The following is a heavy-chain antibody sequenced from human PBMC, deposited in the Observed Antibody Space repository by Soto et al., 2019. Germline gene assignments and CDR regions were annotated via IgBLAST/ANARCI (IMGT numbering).Heavy chain of an antibody. CDR3: ARRSEAAAGINGMDV. Sequence: PGESLKISCKGSGYSFTSYWISWVRQMPGKGLEWMGRIDPSDSYTNYSPSFQGHVTISADKSISTAYLQWSSLKASDTAMYYCARRSEAAAGINGMDVWGQGTTVTVSS. CDR2: IDPSDSYT. D-gene: IGHD6-13*01. CDR1: GYSFTSYW. J-gene: IGHJ6*02. V-gene: IGHV5-10-1*01.